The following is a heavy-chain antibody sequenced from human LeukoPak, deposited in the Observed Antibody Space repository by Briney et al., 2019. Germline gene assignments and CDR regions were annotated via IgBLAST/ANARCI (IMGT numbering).Heavy chain of an antibody. D-gene: IGHD3-10*01. CDR3: VGYYYGSGSYHNYPNFDY. J-gene: IGHJ4*02. CDR1: GGSFSGHY. CDR2: INHRGST. Sequence: SETLSLTCAVYGGSFSGHYGSWIRQPPGKGLEWIGEINHRGSTNYHPSLKSRVTISGDTSKNQFSLKLSSVTAADTAVYYCVGYYYGSGSYHNYPNFDYWGQGTLVTVSS. V-gene: IGHV4-34*01.